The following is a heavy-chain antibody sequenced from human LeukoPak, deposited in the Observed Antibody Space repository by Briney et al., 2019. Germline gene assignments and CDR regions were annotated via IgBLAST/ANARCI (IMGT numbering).Heavy chain of an antibody. D-gene: IGHD5-12*01. V-gene: IGHV4-4*02. Sequence: SETLSLTCGVSGASISRPYWWSWVRQPPGKGLEWIAEISHSGTTHYNPSLKSRVIISVDKSKSQFSLQLSSVTAADTAVYYCARHGSRVMATIEDSWGQGTLVIVSS. CDR1: GASISRPYW. CDR2: ISHSGTT. CDR3: ARHGSRVMATIEDS. J-gene: IGHJ4*02.